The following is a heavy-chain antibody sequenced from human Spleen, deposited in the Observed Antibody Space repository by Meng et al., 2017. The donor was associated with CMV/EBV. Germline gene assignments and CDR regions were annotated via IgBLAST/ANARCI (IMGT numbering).Heavy chain of an antibody. CDR3: TTSRGLLYLTGFVI. Sequence: GESLKISCAASRFTFSDYYMSWIRQTPGKGLECVSYISTSGTTIYYADSVKGRFTISRDNAKRPLYLQMNSLRAEDTAVYYCTTSRGLLYLTGFVIWGQGTTVTVSS. J-gene: IGHJ3*02. CDR2: ISTSGTTI. V-gene: IGHV3-11*04. CDR1: RFTFSDYY. D-gene: IGHD2-2*02.